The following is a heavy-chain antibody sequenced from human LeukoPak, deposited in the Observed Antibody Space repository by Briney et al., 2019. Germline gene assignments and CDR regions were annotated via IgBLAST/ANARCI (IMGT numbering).Heavy chain of an antibody. V-gene: IGHV3-20*04. Sequence: PGGSLRLSCAASGFTFDDYGMSWVRQAAGKGLEWVSGINWNGGSTGYADSVKGRFTISSDNAKNTMYLQMHSMRAEDTAVYYCAGTDQLLYPNYFDYWGQGTLVTVSS. D-gene: IGHD2-2*02. CDR2: INWNGGST. CDR1: GFTFDDYG. J-gene: IGHJ4*02. CDR3: AGTDQLLYPNYFDY.